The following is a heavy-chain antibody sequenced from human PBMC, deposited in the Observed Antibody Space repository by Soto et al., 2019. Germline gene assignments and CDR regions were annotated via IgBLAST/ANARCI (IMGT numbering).Heavy chain of an antibody. J-gene: IGHJ4*01. CDR1: GGSFSGYY. V-gene: IGHV4-34*01. CDR2: INHSGST. CDR3: ARHVNQFWSAYFLIDF. D-gene: IGHD3-3*01. Sequence: SETLSLTCAVYGGSFSGYYWSLIRQPPGKGLEWIGEINHSGSTNYNPSLKSRLTISVDTSKNQFSLKLSSVTAADTAVYYCARHVNQFWSAYFLIDFWGRGTLVTVSS.